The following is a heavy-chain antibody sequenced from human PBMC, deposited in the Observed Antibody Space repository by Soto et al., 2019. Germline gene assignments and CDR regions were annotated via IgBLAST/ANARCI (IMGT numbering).Heavy chain of an antibody. CDR2: INFDGGST. V-gene: IGHV3-74*01. CDR1: GFTFSNYW. J-gene: IGHJ4*02. D-gene: IGHD3-3*01. CDR3: ARAAFLDY. Sequence: GGSLRLSCAASGFTFSNYWMHWVRQAPGKGLVWVSRINFDGGSTSYADSVKGRFTISRDNAKNTLYLQMNSLRAEDTAVYYCARAAFLDYWGQGTLVTVSS.